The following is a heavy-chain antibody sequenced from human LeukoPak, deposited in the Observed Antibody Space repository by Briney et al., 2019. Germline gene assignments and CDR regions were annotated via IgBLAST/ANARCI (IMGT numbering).Heavy chain of an antibody. V-gene: IGHV4-59*01. D-gene: IGHD6-25*01. CDR2: IYYSGST. CDR3: ARYPSGPVDY. J-gene: IGHJ4*02. CDR1: GGSISSYY. Sequence: PSETLSLTCTVSGGSISSYYWSWIRQPPGKGLEWIGYIYYSGSTNYNPSLKSRVTISVDTSKNQFSLKLSSVTAADMAVYYCARYPSGPVDYWGQGTLVTVSS.